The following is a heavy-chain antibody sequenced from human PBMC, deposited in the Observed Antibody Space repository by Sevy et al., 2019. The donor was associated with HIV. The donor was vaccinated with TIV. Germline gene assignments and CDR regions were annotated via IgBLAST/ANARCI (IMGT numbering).Heavy chain of an antibody. J-gene: IGHJ6*02. CDR2: ITGSGGST. V-gene: IGHV3-23*01. D-gene: IGHD2-2*02. Sequence: GGSLRLSCAASGFTFSRNAMSWVRQAPGKGLEWASAITGSGGSTYYEDSVKGRFTISRDNSKNTLYLQMNSVRAKKTAVYYCAKVGYGSSTSCYSIYYGMDVWGQGTTVTVS. CDR3: AKVGYGSSTSCYSIYYGMDV. CDR1: GFTFSRNA.